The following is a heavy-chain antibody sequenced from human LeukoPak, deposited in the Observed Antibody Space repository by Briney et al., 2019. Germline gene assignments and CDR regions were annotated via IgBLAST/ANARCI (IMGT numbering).Heavy chain of an antibody. V-gene: IGHV4-4*08. Sequence: SETLSLTCTVSGDSIFSYYWNWIRQPPGKGLEWIGYIYSNGITSYNPSLRSRGTISIATSKNQFSLRLRSVTAADTAIYYRARRAYYDSSGYYPASGYFALWGRGTLVTVSS. CDR1: GDSIFSYY. CDR2: IYSNGIT. D-gene: IGHD3-22*01. J-gene: IGHJ2*01. CDR3: ARRAYYDSSGYYPASGYFAL.